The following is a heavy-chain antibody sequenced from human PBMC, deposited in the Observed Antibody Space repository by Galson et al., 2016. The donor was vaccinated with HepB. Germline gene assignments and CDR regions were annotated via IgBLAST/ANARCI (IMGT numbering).Heavy chain of an antibody. CDR1: GFTFSSYN. D-gene: IGHD3-16*01. CDR2: ISSTSRTI. V-gene: IGHV3-48*02. J-gene: IGHJ4*02. CDR3: ARDDYFRLGY. Sequence: SLRLSCAASGFTFSSYNMNWVRQAPGKGLEWVSYISSTSRTINYADSVKGRFTISRDNAKNSLYLEMNSLRDEDTAVYYCARDDYFRLGYWGQGTLVTVSS.